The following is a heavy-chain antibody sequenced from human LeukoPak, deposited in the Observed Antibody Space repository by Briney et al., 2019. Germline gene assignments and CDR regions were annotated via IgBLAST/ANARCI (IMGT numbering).Heavy chain of an antibody. CDR2: ISGSGGST. Sequence: GGSPRLSCAASGFTFSSYAMSWVRQAPGKGLEWVSAISGSGGSTYYAGSVKGRFTISRDNSKNTLYLQMNSLRAEDTAVYYCAKAEWELLSAVDYWGQGTLVAVSS. V-gene: IGHV3-23*01. J-gene: IGHJ4*02. CDR1: GFTFSSYA. CDR3: AKAEWELLSAVDY. D-gene: IGHD1-26*01.